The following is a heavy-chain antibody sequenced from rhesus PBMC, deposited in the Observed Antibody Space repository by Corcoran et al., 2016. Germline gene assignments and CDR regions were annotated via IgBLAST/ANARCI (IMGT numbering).Heavy chain of an antibody. D-gene: IGHD5-12*01. Sequence: QVQLQESGPGLVKPSETLSLTCAVSGYSISSGYGWSWIGQPPGKGLEWIGYCGTDRCNNTSNPALRSRFTISKAPSKNQFALKLSSVTAADTAVYYCARGTPGYSYTSDAFDFWGQGLRVTVSS. CDR3: ARGTPGYSYTSDAFDF. CDR2: CGTDRCNN. CDR1: GYSISSGYG. V-gene: IGHV4-127*01. J-gene: IGHJ3*01.